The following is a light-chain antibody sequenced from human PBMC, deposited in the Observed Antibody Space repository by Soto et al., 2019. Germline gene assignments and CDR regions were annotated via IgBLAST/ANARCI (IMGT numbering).Light chain of an antibody. CDR2: DVT. CDR3: CSYAGNYTLL. J-gene: IGLJ2*01. Sequence: QSALTQPRSVSGSPGQSGTVSCTGTSMDVGIYNYVSWYQQRPGTAPKVMIYDVTKRPSGVPDRFSGSKSANTASLTISGLQADDEADYYCCSYAGNYTLLFGGGTKLTVL. V-gene: IGLV2-11*01. CDR1: SMDVGIYNY.